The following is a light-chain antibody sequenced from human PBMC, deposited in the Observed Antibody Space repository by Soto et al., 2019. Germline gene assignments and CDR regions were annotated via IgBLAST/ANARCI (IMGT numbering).Light chain of an antibody. J-gene: IGKJ1*01. CDR1: QSINNW. V-gene: IGKV1-17*01. CDR3: LQHNTYPRT. CDR2: AAS. Sequence: DIQMTQSPFTLSASVGDRVTITCRASQSINNWLAWYQLKPAKAPKRLIYAASSLQSGVPSRFSGSGSGTEFTLTISSLQPEDSATYFCLQHNTYPRTFGQGTKVDIK.